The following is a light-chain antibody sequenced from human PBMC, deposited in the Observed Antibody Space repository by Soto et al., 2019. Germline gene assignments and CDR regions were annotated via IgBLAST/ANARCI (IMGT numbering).Light chain of an antibody. J-gene: IGKJ2*01. Sequence: AIQMTQSPSSLSASVGDRVTITCRASQDIRNHLAWYQQKPGTAPKVLISAASSLQTGVPSRFSGSGSGTDFTLTISSLQHEDFATYYCLQDFNFPFTFGQGTKLEVK. CDR3: LQDFNFPFT. CDR1: QDIRNH. CDR2: AAS. V-gene: IGKV1-6*01.